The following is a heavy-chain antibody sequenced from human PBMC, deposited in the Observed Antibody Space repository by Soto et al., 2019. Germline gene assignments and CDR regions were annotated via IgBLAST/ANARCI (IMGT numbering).Heavy chain of an antibody. CDR1: GFTFSSYA. D-gene: IGHD3-22*01. CDR2: ISGSGGST. Sequence: PGGSLRLSCAASGFTFSSYAMSWVRQAPGKGLEWVSAISGSGGSTYYADSVKGRFTISRDNSKNTLYLQMNSLRAEDTAVYYCAKDLRQGADYYYDSSGYLNPRQYWGQGTLVTVSS. CDR3: AKDLRQGADYYYDSSGYLNPRQY. J-gene: IGHJ4*02. V-gene: IGHV3-23*01.